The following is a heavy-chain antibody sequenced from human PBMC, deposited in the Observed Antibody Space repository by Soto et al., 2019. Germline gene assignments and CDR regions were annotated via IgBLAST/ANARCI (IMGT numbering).Heavy chain of an antibody. V-gene: IGHV1-3*05. Sequence: QVQLVQSGAEEKKPGASVKVSCKASGYTFTSYAMHWVRQAPGQRLEWMGWINAGNGNTKYSQKFQGRVTITSHTAESTAYVELSSLRSEDTAVYYCARSSGYYVIDDYWGQGTLVTVSS. D-gene: IGHD3-22*01. CDR2: INAGNGNT. J-gene: IGHJ4*02. CDR1: GYTFTSYA. CDR3: ARSSGYYVIDDY.